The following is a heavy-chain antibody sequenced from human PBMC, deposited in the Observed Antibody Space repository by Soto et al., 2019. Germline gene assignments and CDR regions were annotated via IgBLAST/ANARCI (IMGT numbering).Heavy chain of an antibody. J-gene: IGHJ4*02. Sequence: GGSLKLSCAASGFTFSDYYMSWIRQAPGKGLEWVSYISSSSSYTNYADSVKGRFTISRDNAKNSLYLQMNSLRAEDTAVYYCARDHHRYSGYDYVDYWGQGTLVTVSS. CDR3: ARDHHRYSGYDYVDY. CDR2: ISSSSSYT. CDR1: GFTFSDYY. V-gene: IGHV3-11*05. D-gene: IGHD5-12*01.